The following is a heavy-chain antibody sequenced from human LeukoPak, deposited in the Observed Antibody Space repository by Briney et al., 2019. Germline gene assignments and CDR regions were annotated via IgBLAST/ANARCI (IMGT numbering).Heavy chain of an antibody. V-gene: IGHV4-4*07. CDR1: GDSFSGYY. CDR3: ARRLRVAQWRVAFDI. J-gene: IGHJ3*02. CDR2: IYTSGGT. D-gene: IGHD3-16*01. Sequence: SETLSLTCIVSGDSFSGYYWTWIRQPAGKGLEWIGRIYTSGGTNYNPSLKSRVTMSVDTSKNQFSLKLSFVTAADTAVYYCARRLRVAQWRVAFDIWGQGTMVTVSS.